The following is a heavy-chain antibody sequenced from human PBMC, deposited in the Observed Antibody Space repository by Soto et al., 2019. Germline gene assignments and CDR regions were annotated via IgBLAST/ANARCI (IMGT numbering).Heavy chain of an antibody. D-gene: IGHD3-10*02. CDR2: ISYDGINK. CDR3: ARDVGLGSGNYYWFDP. CDR1: GFTFNSYA. V-gene: IGHV3-30-3*01. Sequence: QVQLVESGGAVVEPGRSLRLSCAASGFTFNSYAMHWVRQAPGKGLEWVALISYDGINKYYADSVKGRFTISRDNSKNTLYLQMNSLRAEDTAVYYCARDVGLGSGNYYWFDPWGQGTLVTVSS. J-gene: IGHJ5*02.